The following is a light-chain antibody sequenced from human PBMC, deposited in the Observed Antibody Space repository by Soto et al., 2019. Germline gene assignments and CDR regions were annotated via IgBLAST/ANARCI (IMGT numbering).Light chain of an antibody. Sequence: EIVMTQSPATLSVSPGEGATLSCKASQNVYNNLAWYQQRPGQPPRLLIYDASTRATGISARFSGRGYGTDFTLTSSRLQSEDVAVYFCQQCRNSPLTFGGGAKVEIK. J-gene: IGKJ4*01. V-gene: IGKV3-15*01. CDR3: QQCRNSPLT. CDR2: DAS. CDR1: QNVYNN.